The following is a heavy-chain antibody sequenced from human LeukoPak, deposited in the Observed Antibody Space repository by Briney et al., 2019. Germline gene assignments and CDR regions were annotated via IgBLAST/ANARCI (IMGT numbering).Heavy chain of an antibody. CDR3: ARDCSGGSCFSGPFEY. V-gene: IGHV4-39*02. Sequence: SETLSLTCTVSGGSISYSSYYWGWIRQPPGKGLEWLGSIYYTGSSYYNPSLKSRVTISVDTSKNQFSLKLRSVTAADTAVYYCARDCSGGSCFSGPFEYWGQGTLVTVSS. J-gene: IGHJ4*02. D-gene: IGHD2-15*01. CDR2: IYYTGSS. CDR1: GGSISYSSYY.